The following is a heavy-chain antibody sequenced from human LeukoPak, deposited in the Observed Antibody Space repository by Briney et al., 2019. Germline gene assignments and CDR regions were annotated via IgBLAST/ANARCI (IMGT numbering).Heavy chain of an antibody. Sequence: PGGSLRLSCAASGFTFSSYWMHWVRQAPGKGLVWVSRINTDGSSTTYADSVKGRFTISRDNAKNTLYLQMNSLRADDTAVYYCTRVAPYNDSSDYNSGYFDYWARGTLVTVSS. CDR2: INTDGSST. CDR3: TRVAPYNDSSDYNSGYFDY. J-gene: IGHJ4*02. D-gene: IGHD3-22*01. V-gene: IGHV3-74*01. CDR1: GFTFSSYW.